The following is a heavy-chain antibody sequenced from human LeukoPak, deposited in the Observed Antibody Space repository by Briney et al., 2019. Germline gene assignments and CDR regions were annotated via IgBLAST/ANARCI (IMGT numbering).Heavy chain of an antibody. CDR1: GYTFTDYH. J-gene: IGHJ6*03. CDR2: INPNSDGT. Sequence: ASVKVSCKTSGYTFTDYHLHWVRQAPGQGLEWLGWINPNSDGTNYAQKFQGRLTMTRDTSISTAYMELSRLRSDDTAVYYCTRGSIAYYYMDVWGKGTTVTISS. CDR3: TRGSIAYYYMDV. V-gene: IGHV1-2*02. D-gene: IGHD3-22*01.